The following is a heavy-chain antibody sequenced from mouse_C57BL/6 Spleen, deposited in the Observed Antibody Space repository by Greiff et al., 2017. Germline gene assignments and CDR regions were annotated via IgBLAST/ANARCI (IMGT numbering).Heavy chain of an antibody. V-gene: IGHV1-78*01. CDR2: IYPRDGST. D-gene: IGHD2-4*01. J-gene: IGHJ3*01. Sequence: VKLQQSDAELVKPGASVKISCKVSGYTFTDHTIHWMKQRPEQGLEWIGYIYPRDGSTKYTEKFKGKATLTADKSSSTAYLLLNSLTSEDSAVYFCARNYDSDRDFAYWGQGTLVTVSA. CDR1: GYTFTDHT. CDR3: ARNYDSDRDFAY.